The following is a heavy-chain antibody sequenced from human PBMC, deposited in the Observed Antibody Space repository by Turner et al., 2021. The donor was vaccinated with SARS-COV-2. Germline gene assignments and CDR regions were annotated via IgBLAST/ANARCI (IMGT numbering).Heavy chain of an antibody. V-gene: IGHV1-69*10. D-gene: IGHD4-17*01. CDR2: ISHILGIA. Sequence: QVQLVQSGAEVKKPGSSVKVSCKASGGTFSSYDISWVRQAPGHGHEWMGGISHILGIANYEQKFQGRVTITADKSTSTAYMSLSSLRSEDTAVYYCARDYGDSPLGYWGQGTLVTVSS. CDR1: GGTFSSYD. CDR3: ARDYGDSPLGY. J-gene: IGHJ4*02.